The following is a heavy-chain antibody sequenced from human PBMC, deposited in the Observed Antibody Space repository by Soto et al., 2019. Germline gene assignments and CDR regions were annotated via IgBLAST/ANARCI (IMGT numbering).Heavy chain of an antibody. J-gene: IGHJ4*02. CDR3: ARAQLYYYDSSGYFDY. D-gene: IGHD3-22*01. V-gene: IGHV4-61*05. CDR1: GGSISSSSYY. Sequence: SEPLSLTFTLSGGSISSSSYYWGWISTPPGKGLEWIGYIYYSGSTNYNPSLKSRVTISVDTSKNQFSLKLSSVTAADTAVYYCARAQLYYYDSSGYFDYWGQGTLVTVSS. CDR2: IYYSGST.